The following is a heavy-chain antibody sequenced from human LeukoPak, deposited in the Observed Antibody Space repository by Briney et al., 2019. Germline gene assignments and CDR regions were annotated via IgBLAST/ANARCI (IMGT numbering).Heavy chain of an antibody. J-gene: IGHJ4*02. V-gene: IGHV3-30-3*01. CDR1: GFTFSSYA. CDR2: ISYDGSNK. Sequence: GGSLRLSCAASGFTFSSYAMHWVRQAPGKGLEWVAVISYDGSNKYYADSVKGRFTISRDNSKNTLYLQMNSLRAEDTAVYYCARRVGATEGSLLFDHWGQGTLVTVSS. CDR3: ARRVGATEGSLLFDH. D-gene: IGHD1-26*01.